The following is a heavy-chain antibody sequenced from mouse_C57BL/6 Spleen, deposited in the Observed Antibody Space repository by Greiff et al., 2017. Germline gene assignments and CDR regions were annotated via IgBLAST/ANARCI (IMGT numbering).Heavy chain of an antibody. CDR1: GYTFTDYY. Sequence: EVQLQQSGPVLVKPGASVKMSCKASGYTFTDYYMNWVKQSHGKSLEWIGVINPYNGGTSYNQKFKGKATLTVDKSSSTAYMELNSLTSEDSAVYYCARRGLYDGYHWYFDVWGTGTTVTVSS. CDR3: ARRGLYDGYHWYFDV. V-gene: IGHV1-19*01. J-gene: IGHJ1*03. D-gene: IGHD2-3*01. CDR2: INPYNGGT.